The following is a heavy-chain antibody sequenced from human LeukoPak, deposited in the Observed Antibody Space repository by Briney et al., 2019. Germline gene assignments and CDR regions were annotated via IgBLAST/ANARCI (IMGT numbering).Heavy chain of an antibody. CDR1: GFTFSNAW. CDR3: TTDLWCSNTSCQGDY. J-gene: IGHJ4*02. V-gene: IGHV3-15*01. CDR2: IKSKTDGGTT. D-gene: IGHD2-2*01. Sequence: GGSLRLSCAASGFTFSNAWMSWVRQAPGKGLEWVGRIKSKTDGGTTDYAAPVKGRFTISRDDSKNTLYLQMNSLKTEDTAVYYCTTDLWCSNTSCQGDYWGQGTLVTVSS.